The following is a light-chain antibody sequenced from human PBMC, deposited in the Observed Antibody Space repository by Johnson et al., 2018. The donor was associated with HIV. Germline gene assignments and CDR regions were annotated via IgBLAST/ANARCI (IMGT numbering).Light chain of an antibody. V-gene: IGLV1-51*02. J-gene: IGLJ1*01. CDR1: SSNIGKNY. CDR3: GTWDSSLGAWV. Sequence: QSVLTQSPSVSAAAGQMVSISCSGSSSNIGKNYVSWYQQFPGTAPKLLIHENKKRPSGIPDRFSGSKSGTSATLDITGLQTGDEADYYCGTWDSSLGAWVFGTGTKVTVL. CDR2: ENK.